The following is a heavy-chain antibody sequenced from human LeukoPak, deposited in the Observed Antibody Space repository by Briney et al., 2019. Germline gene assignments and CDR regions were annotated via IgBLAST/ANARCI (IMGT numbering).Heavy chain of an antibody. J-gene: IGHJ6*03. CDR3: ARDRYYYDSSGYYDLSSPYYYMDV. Sequence: GGSLRLSCAASGFTFSSYSMNWVRQAPGKGLEWVSYISSSSCTIYYADSVKGRFTISRDNAKNSLYLQMNSLRAEDTAVYYCARDRYYYDSSGYYDLSSPYYYMDVWGKGTTVTVSS. V-gene: IGHV3-48*04. D-gene: IGHD3-22*01. CDR1: GFTFSSYS. CDR2: ISSSSCTI.